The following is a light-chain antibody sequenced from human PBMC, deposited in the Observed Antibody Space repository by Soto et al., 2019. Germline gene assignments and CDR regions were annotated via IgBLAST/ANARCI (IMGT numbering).Light chain of an antibody. V-gene: IGKV1-39*01. J-gene: IGKJ3*01. Sequence: DIQMTQSPSSLSASVGDRVTITCQASQDITMYLNWYQQKPGKAPKLLIYDASNLQTGVPSRFSGSGYGTDFTLTISSLQPEDFATYYCQQSYRAPLTFGPGTKVDIK. CDR2: DAS. CDR1: QDITMY. CDR3: QQSYRAPLT.